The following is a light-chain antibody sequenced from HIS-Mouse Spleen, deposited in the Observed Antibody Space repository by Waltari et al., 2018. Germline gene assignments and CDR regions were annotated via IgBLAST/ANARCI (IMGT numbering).Light chain of an antibody. J-gene: IGKJ1*01. CDR3: QQLNSYPPT. CDR2: AES. Sequence: DILLTQSPSFLSASVGDRVTITCRASQGISSYLAWYQQKPGKAPKLLIYAESTLQSVVPARFSGSGSGKEFTLTISSLQPEDFATYYCQQLNSYPPTFGQGTKVEIK. V-gene: IGKV1-9*01. CDR1: QGISSY.